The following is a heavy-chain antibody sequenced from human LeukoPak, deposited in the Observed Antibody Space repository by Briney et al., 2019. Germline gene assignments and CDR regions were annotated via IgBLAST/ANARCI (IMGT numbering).Heavy chain of an antibody. CDR1: GFTFSSYS. CDR3: ARDGLISAAFDI. D-gene: IGHD2-8*01. CDR2: ISSSSSYI. V-gene: IGHV3-21*01. J-gene: IGHJ3*02. Sequence: PGGSLRLSCAASGFTFSSYSMNWVRQAPGKGLEWVSSISSSSSYIYYADSVKGRFTISRDNAKNSLYLQMNSLRAEDTAVYYCARDGLISAAFDIWGQGTMVTVSS.